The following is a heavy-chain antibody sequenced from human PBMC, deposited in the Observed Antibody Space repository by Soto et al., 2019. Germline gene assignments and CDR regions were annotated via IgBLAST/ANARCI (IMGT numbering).Heavy chain of an antibody. CDR2: IYWDDDK. CDR1: WFSLTTSGVG. CDR3: AQWLSNRGYSAY. D-gene: IGHD6-19*01. J-gene: IGHJ4*02. V-gene: IGHV2-5*02. Sequence: SGPTLVNPTQTLTLTCTFSWFSLTTSGVGVGWIRQPPGKALEWRALIYWDDDKRYSPSLKSRLTITKDTSKNQVVLTMTNMDPVDTDTYFFAQWLSNRGYSAYSAQGTLVLVSS.